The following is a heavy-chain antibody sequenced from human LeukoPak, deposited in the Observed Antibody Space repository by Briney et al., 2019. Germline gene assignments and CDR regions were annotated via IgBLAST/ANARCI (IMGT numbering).Heavy chain of an antibody. V-gene: IGHV3-48*01. J-gene: IGHJ4*02. Sequence: GGSLRLSCATSGFTLSSYSMNWVRQAPGKGLEWVSYISSGSTTIYYADSVKGRFTISRDNAKNSLYLQMNSLRAEDTAVYYCARDVEQWLVRVYYFDYWGQGTLVSVSS. CDR2: ISSGSTTI. D-gene: IGHD6-19*01. CDR3: ARDVEQWLVRVYYFDY. CDR1: GFTLSSYS.